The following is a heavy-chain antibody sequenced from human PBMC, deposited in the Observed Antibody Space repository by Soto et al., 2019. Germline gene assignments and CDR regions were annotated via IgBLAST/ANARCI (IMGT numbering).Heavy chain of an antibody. Sequence: ASVKVSRKASGYTFTSYAMHWVRLAPGQRLEWMGWINAGNGNTKYSQKFQGRVTITRDTSASTAYMELSSLRSEDTAVYYCASPPPGSSSSEDYYYYGMDVWAKGPRSPSP. D-gene: IGHD6-6*01. CDR1: GYTFTSYA. J-gene: IGHJ6*02. CDR3: ASPPPGSSSSEDYYYYGMDV. V-gene: IGHV1-3*01. CDR2: INAGNGNT.